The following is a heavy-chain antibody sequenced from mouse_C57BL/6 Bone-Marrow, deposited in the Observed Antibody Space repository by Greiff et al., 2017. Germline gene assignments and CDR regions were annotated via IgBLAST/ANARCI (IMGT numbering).Heavy chain of an antibody. Sequence: EVKVVESGGGLVQSGRSLRLSCATSGFTFSDFYMEWVRQAPGKGLEWIAASRNKANDYTTEYSASVKGRFIVSRDTCQSILYHQVNALRAEYTAINYCAKALDGYHDYWGQGTTLAVSS. J-gene: IGHJ2*01. CDR2: SRNKANDYTT. CDR1: GFTFSDFY. V-gene: IGHV7-1*01. D-gene: IGHD2-3*01. CDR3: AKALDGYHDY.